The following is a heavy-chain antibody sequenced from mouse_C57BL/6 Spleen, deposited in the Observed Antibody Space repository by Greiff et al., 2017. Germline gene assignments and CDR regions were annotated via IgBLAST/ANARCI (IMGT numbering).Heavy chain of an antibody. CDR1: GYTFTSYG. CDR3: AGDGSSYDYAMDY. Sequence: VQLQQSGAELARPGASVKLSCKASGYTFTSYGISWVKQRTGQGLEWIGEIYPRSGNTYYNEKFKGKATLTADKSSSTAYMELRSLTSEDSAVYFCAGDGSSYDYAMDYWGQGTSVTVSS. D-gene: IGHD1-1*01. CDR2: IYPRSGNT. J-gene: IGHJ4*01. V-gene: IGHV1-81*01.